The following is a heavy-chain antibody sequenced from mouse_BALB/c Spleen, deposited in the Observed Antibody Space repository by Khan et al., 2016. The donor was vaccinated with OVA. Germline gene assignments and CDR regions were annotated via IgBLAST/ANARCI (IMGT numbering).Heavy chain of an antibody. CDR3: ARGGYSVFAY. D-gene: IGHD2-14*01. CDR2: IFPGSGTP. V-gene: IGHV1-77*01. CDR1: GYKFTDYI. J-gene: IGHJ3*01. Sequence: QVQLQQSGPELVKPGASLKVSCKASGYKFTDYIIGWVKQSTRQGLEWIGDIFPGSGTPYYNETFKDKATLTADKSSNTAYMQLSSLTSEDSAVYFCARGGYSVFAYWGQGTLVTVSA.